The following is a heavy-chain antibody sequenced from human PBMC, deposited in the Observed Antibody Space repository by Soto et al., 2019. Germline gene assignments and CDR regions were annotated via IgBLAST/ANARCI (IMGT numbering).Heavy chain of an antibody. CDR3: ARDLEDDILTGYLYYYYGMDV. CDR1: GFTFSSYS. V-gene: IGHV3-21*01. Sequence: PGGSLRLSCAASGFTFSSYSMNWVRQAPGKGLEWVSSISSSSSYIYYADSVKGRFTISRDNAKNSLYLQMNSLRAEDTAVYYCARDLEDDILTGYLYYYYGMDVWGQGTTVTVSS. CDR2: ISSSSSYI. J-gene: IGHJ6*02. D-gene: IGHD3-9*01.